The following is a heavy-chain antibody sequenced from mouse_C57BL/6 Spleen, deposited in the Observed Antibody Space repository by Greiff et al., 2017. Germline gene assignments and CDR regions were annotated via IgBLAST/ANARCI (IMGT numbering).Heavy chain of an antibody. D-gene: IGHD1-1*01. CDR2: IRLKSDNYAT. CDR1: GFTFSNYW. CDR3: TGFYYYGSSPYWYFDV. Sequence: EVKLMESGGGLVQPGGSMKLSCVASGFTFSNYWMNWVRQSPEKGLEWVAQIRLKSDNYATHYAESVKGRFTISRDDSKSSVYLQMNNLRAEDTGIYYCTGFYYYGSSPYWYFDVWGTGTTVTVSS. V-gene: IGHV6-3*01. J-gene: IGHJ1*03.